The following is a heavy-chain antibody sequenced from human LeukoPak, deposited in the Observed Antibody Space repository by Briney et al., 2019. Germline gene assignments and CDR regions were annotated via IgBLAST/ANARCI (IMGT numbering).Heavy chain of an antibody. Sequence: GGSLRLSCAASRFTFSSYSMNWVRQAPGKGLEWVSSISSSSSYIYYADSVKGRFTISRDNAKNSLYPQMNSLRAEDTAVYYCARDVDRRSSSSLDYWGQGTLVTVSS. J-gene: IGHJ4*02. V-gene: IGHV3-21*01. CDR3: ARDVDRRSSSSLDY. D-gene: IGHD6-13*01. CDR2: ISSSSSYI. CDR1: RFTFSSYS.